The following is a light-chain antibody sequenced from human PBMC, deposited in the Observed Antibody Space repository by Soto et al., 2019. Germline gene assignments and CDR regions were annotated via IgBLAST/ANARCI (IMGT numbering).Light chain of an antibody. CDR1: QSVSSSH. Sequence: EIVLTQSPGTLSLSPGERVTLSCRASQSVSSSHLAWYQQKPGQAPRLLIYGASNRATGIPDRFSGSGSGTDFTLTISRLEPEDFAVYYCQQYGSSPPMYTFGQGTKLEIK. CDR3: QQYGSSPPMYT. V-gene: IGKV3-20*01. J-gene: IGKJ2*01. CDR2: GAS.